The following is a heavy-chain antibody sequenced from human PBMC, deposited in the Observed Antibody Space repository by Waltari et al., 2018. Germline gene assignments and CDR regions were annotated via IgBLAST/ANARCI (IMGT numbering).Heavy chain of an antibody. D-gene: IGHD3-16*01. Sequence: QPQLQESGPGLVKPSETLSLTCNVSGDSISSMGFYWGWIRQSPGKGLEWIGSIYYDGSTYYSPSLRSRVTISADTSKNQFSLKLTSVTAADTAVYYCAAENPTRSYDLDAWGQGILVTASS. CDR2: IYYDGST. V-gene: IGHV4-39*01. CDR3: AAENPTRSYDLDA. J-gene: IGHJ5*02. CDR1: GDSISSMGFY.